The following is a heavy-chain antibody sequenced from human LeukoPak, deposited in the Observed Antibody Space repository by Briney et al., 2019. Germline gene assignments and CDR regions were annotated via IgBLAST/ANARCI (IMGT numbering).Heavy chain of an antibody. V-gene: IGHV1-2*02. J-gene: IGHJ4*02. CDR1: GYSFTGYY. CDR2: INPNSGGT. Sequence: ASVKVSCKASGYSFTGYYMHWVRQAPGQGLEWMGWINPNSGGTNYAQKFQGRVTMTRDTSISTAYMELSRLRSDDTAVYYCARSPWDIVVVPAANFDYWGQGTLVTVSS. D-gene: IGHD2-2*01. CDR3: ARSPWDIVVVPAANFDY.